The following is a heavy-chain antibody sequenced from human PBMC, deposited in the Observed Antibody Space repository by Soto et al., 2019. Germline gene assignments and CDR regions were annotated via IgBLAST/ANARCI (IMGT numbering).Heavy chain of an antibody. CDR1: GFTFSNYG. D-gene: IGHD1-26*01. V-gene: IGHV3-33*01. CDR3: ASDIVGASDSYGLDV. J-gene: IGHJ6*02. Sequence: GGSLRLSCAASGFTFSNYGMHWVRQAPGKGLEWVAIIWHDGNNKYYADSVRGRFIISRDNSKNRLYLQMNSLRAEDTAVYYCASDIVGASDSYGLDVWGQGTPVTVSS. CDR2: IWHDGNNK.